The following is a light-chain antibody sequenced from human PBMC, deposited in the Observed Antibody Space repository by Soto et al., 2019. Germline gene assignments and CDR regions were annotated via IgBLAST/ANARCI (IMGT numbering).Light chain of an antibody. J-gene: IGLJ3*02. CDR2: DVS. CDR3: SSYTSSSTVL. Sequence: QSALTQPASVSGSPGQSITISCTGTYSDVGGFNYVSWYQQHPGKAPKLMIYDVSNRPSGVSNRFSGSKSGNTASPTISGLQADDEADYYCSSYTSSSTVLFGGGTKLTVL. CDR1: YSDVGGFNY. V-gene: IGLV2-14*03.